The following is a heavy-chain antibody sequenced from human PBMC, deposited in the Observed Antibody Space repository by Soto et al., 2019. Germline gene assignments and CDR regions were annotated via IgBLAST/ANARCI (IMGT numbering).Heavy chain of an antibody. J-gene: IGHJ4*02. V-gene: IGHV3-15*07. CDR2: IKSSTDGGTA. CDR3: ISFIQLRGRLIEY. CDR1: GFSFKDAW. Sequence: EVQLVESGGGFVESGGSLRLSCAASGFSFKDAWMTWVRQAPGKGLEWVGRIKSSTDGGTADYGAAVKGRFTMSRADSRDAVYLHMYGLKREAPGVYYCISFIQLRGRLIEYWRPGPQVNVSS. D-gene: IGHD3-10*01.